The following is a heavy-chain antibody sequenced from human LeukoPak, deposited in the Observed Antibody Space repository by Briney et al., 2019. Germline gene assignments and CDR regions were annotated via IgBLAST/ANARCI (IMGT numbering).Heavy chain of an antibody. Sequence: ASVKVSCKTSGYTFTDYYMHWVRQAPGQGLEWMGRINLRSGGTNYAQKFQGRVTVTRDTSISTVYMELSRLRSDDTTVYYCRMVTTGDYWGQGTLVTLSS. CDR2: INLRSGGT. CDR3: RMVTTGDY. D-gene: IGHD4-23*01. V-gene: IGHV1-2*06. J-gene: IGHJ4*02. CDR1: GYTFTDYY.